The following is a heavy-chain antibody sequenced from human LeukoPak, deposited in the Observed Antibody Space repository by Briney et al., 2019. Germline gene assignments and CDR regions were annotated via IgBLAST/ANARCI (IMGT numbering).Heavy chain of an antibody. V-gene: IGHV1-3*01. CDR1: GYTFTSYA. Sequence: ASVKVSCKASGYTFTSYAMHWVRQAPGQRLEWMGWINAGNGNTKYSQKFRGRVTITRDTSASTAYMELSSLRSEDTAVYYCARDPTISEDAFDIWGQGTMVTVSS. CDR2: INAGNGNT. D-gene: IGHD3-9*01. CDR3: ARDPTISEDAFDI. J-gene: IGHJ3*02.